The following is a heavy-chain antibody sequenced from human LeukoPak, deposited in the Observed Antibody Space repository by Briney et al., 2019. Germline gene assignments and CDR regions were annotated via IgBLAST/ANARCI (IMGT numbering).Heavy chain of an antibody. CDR2: INPNSGGT. CDR1: GYTFTGYY. CDR3: ARGYCSGGTCYLVENWFDP. D-gene: IGHD2-15*01. Sequence: ASVKVSCKASGYTFTGYYTSWVRQAPGQGLEWMGRINPNSGGTDYAQNFQGRVTMTRDTSISTAYMELSRLRSDDTAVYYCARGYCSGGTCYLVENWFDPWGQGTLVTVSS. V-gene: IGHV1-2*06. J-gene: IGHJ5*02.